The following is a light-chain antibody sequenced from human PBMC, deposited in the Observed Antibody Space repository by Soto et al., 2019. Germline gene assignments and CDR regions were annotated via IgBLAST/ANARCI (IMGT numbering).Light chain of an antibody. V-gene: IGLV4-69*01. CDR2: LNSDGSH. CDR1: SGHSNYA. J-gene: IGLJ2*01. Sequence: QPVLTQSPSASASLGASVKLTCTLSSGHSNYAIAWHQQQPEKGPRYLMKLNSDGSHNQGDGIPDRFSGSSSGAERYLTISSLQSDDEADYYCQTWDSGIRVFGGGTKLTVL. CDR3: QTWDSGIRV.